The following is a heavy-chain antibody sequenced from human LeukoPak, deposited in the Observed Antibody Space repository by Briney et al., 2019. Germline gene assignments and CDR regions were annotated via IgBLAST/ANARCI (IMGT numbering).Heavy chain of an antibody. D-gene: IGHD3-10*01. CDR1: GFTFGDYG. CDR2: IRSKVFGGTT. CDR3: SGSFGELTFFDY. V-gene: IGHV3-49*04. Sequence: PGGSLRLSCTASGFTFGDYGMIWVRRAPGKGLEWVGFIRSKVFGGTTEYAASVKGRFTISRDDSKSIAYLQMNSLKTEDTAVYYCSGSFGELTFFDYWGQGTLVTVSS. J-gene: IGHJ4*02.